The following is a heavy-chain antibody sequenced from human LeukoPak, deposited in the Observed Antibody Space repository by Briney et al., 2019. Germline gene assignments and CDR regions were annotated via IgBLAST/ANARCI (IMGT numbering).Heavy chain of an antibody. D-gene: IGHD3-3*01. CDR2: IKSKTDGGTT. J-gene: IGHJ2*01. Sequence: GGSLRLSCAASGFTFSNAWMSWVRQAPGKGLEWVGRIKSKTDGGTTDYAAPVKGRFTISRDDSKNTLYLQMNSLRAEDTAVYYCAKDPYYDFWSGPQWYFDLWGRGTLVTVSS. V-gene: IGHV3-15*01. CDR1: GFTFSNAW. CDR3: AKDPYYDFWSGPQWYFDL.